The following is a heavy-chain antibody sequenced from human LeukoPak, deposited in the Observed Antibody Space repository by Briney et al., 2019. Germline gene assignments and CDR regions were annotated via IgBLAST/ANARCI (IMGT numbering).Heavy chain of an antibody. CDR2: ISDRGDSP. D-gene: IGHD3-10*01. J-gene: IGHJ4*02. CDR1: GFTFSRYA. CDR3: ASSGSYYFPFDC. V-gene: IGHV3-23*01. Sequence: GGSLRLSCATSGFTFSRYAMAWVRQAPGKGLEWVSIISDRGDSPFYADSVKGRFTISRDNSKNTMYLQMNSLRAEDTAIYYCASSGSYYFPFDCWGQGTLVAVSS.